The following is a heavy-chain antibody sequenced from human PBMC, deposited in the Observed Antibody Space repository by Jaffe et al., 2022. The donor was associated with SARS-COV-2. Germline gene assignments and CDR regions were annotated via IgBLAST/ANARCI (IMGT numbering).Heavy chain of an antibody. J-gene: IGHJ4*02. V-gene: IGHV3-7*03. Sequence: EVQLVESGGGLVQPGGSLRLSCAASGFTFSTYWMSWVRQAPGKGLEWVANINQPGNKYYVDSVKGRFTISRDNAKNSLYLQMNSLRVEDTAVYYCAREYTGWGFDYWGQGTLVTVSS. D-gene: IGHD5-12*01. CDR3: AREYTGWGFDY. CDR2: INQPGNK. CDR1: GFTFSTYW.